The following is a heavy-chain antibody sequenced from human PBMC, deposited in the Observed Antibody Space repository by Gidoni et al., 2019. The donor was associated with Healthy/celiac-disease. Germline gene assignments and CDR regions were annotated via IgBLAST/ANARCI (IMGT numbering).Heavy chain of an antibody. CDR3: AKLETVAVAGGGEDY. CDR2: ISYDGSNK. J-gene: IGHJ4*02. CDR1: GVTCSSYG. D-gene: IGHD6-19*01. V-gene: IGHV3-30*18. Sequence: QVQQGESGGGVVQPGRCRGRSCAASGVTCSSYGMHWVRQAPGKVLEWVAVISYDGSNKYYADSVKGRFTISRDNSKNTLYLQITSLRAEDTAVYYCAKLETVAVAGGGEDYWGQGTLVTVSS.